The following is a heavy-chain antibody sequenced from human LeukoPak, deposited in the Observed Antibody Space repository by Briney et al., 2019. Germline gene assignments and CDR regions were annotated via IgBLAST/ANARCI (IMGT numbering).Heavy chain of an antibody. CDR1: GFTFDDYA. Sequence: PGGSLRLSCAASGFTFDDYAMHWVRQAPGKGLEWVSGISWNSGSIGYADSVKGRFTISRDNAKNSLYLQMNSLRAEDTALYYCAKDFGIVGAIDYWGQGTLVTVSS. CDR3: AKDFGIVGAIDY. CDR2: ISWNSGSI. D-gene: IGHD1-26*01. V-gene: IGHV3-9*01. J-gene: IGHJ4*02.